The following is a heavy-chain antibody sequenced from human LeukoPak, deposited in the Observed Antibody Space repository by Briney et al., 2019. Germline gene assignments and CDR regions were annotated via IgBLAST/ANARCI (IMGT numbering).Heavy chain of an antibody. V-gene: IGHV3-49*03. CDR1: GFTFGDYA. Sequence: PGGSLRLSCTASGFTFGDYAMSWFRQAPGKGLEWVGFIRSKAYGGTTEYAASVKGRFTISRDDSKSIAYLQMNSLKTEDTAVYYCTSVGYCSSTSCYAGDYYYYGMDVWGQGTTVTVSS. CDR3: TSVGYCSSTSCYAGDYYYYGMDV. J-gene: IGHJ6*02. CDR2: IRSKAYGGTT. D-gene: IGHD2-2*01.